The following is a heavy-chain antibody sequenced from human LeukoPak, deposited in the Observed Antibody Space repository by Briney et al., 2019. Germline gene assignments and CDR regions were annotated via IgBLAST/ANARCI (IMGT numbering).Heavy chain of an antibody. CDR1: GGSISSYY. J-gene: IGHJ3*02. V-gene: IGHV4-59*01. CDR2: IYYSGST. D-gene: IGHD6-13*01. CDR3: ARVGSSSQLDAFGI. Sequence: SETLSLTCTVSGGSISSYYWSWIRQPPGKGLEWIGYIYYSGSTNYNPSLKSRVTISVDTSKNQFSLKLSSVTAADTAVYYCARVGSSSQLDAFGIWGQGTMVTVSS.